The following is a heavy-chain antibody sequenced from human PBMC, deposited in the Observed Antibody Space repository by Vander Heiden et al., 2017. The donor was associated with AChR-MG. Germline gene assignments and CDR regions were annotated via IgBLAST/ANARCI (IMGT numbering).Heavy chain of an antibody. Sequence: QVQLVESGGGVVQPGRSLRLSCAASGFPFSSYGMHWVRQAPGKGLEWVAVISYDGSNKYYADSVKGRFTISRDNSKNTLYLQMNSLRAEDTAVYYCAKDRAVYRNYYYGMDVWGQGTTVTVSS. V-gene: IGHV3-30*18. J-gene: IGHJ6*02. CDR2: ISYDGSNK. CDR1: GFPFSSYG. D-gene: IGHD2-8*01. CDR3: AKDRAVYRNYYYGMDV.